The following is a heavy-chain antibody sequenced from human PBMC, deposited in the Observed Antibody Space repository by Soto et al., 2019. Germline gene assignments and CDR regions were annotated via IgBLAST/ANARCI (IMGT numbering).Heavy chain of an antibody. CDR1: GLIVNNNY. J-gene: IGHJ6*03. D-gene: IGHD2-15*01. Sequence: EMQLVESGGGLVNPGGSLRLSCAASGLIVNNNYMNWVRQAPGKGLEWVSVIHSGNSASYADSVMGRFTISRHNSKNMVYLQMNSLRAEDTAVYYCARDPGYCSGGICSRYMDVWGKGTTVTVSS. CDR2: IHSGNSA. V-gene: IGHV3-53*04. CDR3: ARDPGYCSGGICSRYMDV.